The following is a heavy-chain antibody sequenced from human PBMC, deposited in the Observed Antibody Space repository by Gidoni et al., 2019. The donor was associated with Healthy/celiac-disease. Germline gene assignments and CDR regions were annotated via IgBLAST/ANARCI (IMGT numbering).Heavy chain of an antibody. J-gene: IGHJ5*02. CDR1: GFSLSTSGVG. CDR3: AHSCSGGISGTMVRGTNFDP. Sequence: QITLKESGPTLVKPTQTLTLTCTFSGFSLSTSGVGVGWIRQPPGKDLEWLALIYWDDDKRYSPSLKSRLTITKDTSENQVVLTMTNMDPVDTATYYCAHSCSGGISGTMVRGTNFDPWGQGTLVTVSS. V-gene: IGHV2-5*02. CDR2: IYWDDDK. D-gene: IGHD3-10*01.